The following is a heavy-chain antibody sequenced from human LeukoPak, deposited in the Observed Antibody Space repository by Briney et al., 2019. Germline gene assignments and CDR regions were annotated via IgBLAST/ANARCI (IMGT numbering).Heavy chain of an antibody. D-gene: IGHD4-11*01. Sequence: ASVKVSCKASGYSFTAYYMHWVRQAPGQGLEWMGWINPNSGDTNSAQKFQGRITMTRDTSISTAYMELSRLRSDDTAVYYCASGFRITVTGTSSIPYFDYWGREILVTVSS. V-gene: IGHV1-2*02. J-gene: IGHJ4*02. CDR1: GYSFTAYY. CDR2: INPNSGDT. CDR3: ASGFRITVTGTSSIPYFDY.